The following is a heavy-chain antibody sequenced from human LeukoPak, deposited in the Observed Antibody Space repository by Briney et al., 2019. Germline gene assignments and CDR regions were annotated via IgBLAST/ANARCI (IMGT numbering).Heavy chain of an antibody. D-gene: IGHD4-17*01. V-gene: IGHV1-69*06. Sequence: VASVKVSCKASGGTFGSYAISWVRQAPGQGLEWMGGIIPIFGTAIYAQKFQGRVTITADKSTSTAYMELSSLRSEDTAVYYCARAPDGDYGDYVGDYWGQGTLVTVSS. CDR2: IIPIFGTA. CDR3: ARAPDGDYGDYVGDY. J-gene: IGHJ4*02. CDR1: GGTFGSYA.